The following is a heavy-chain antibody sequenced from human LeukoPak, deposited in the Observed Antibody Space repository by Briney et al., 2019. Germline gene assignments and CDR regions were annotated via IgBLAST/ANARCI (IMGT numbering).Heavy chain of an antibody. V-gene: IGHV3-48*01. D-gene: IGHD7-27*01. Sequence: GGSLRLSCAASGFTFSSFTMNWVRQAPGKGLEWVSYITSSSGTMYYADSVKGRFTISRDNAKNSLYLQMNSLRAEDTAMYYCARGWGTLDYWSQGTQVTVSS. CDR3: ARGWGTLDY. J-gene: IGHJ4*02. CDR1: GFTFSSFT. CDR2: ITSSSGTM.